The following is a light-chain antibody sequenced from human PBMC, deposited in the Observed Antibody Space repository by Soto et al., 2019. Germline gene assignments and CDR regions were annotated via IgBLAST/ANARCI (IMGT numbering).Light chain of an antibody. CDR3: QQYYSTPQT. CDR1: QSVLYNSNNKNY. CDR2: WAS. V-gene: IGKV4-1*01. Sequence: DIVMTQSPDSLAVSVGERATINCKSSQSVLYNSNNKNYLAWYQQKPGQPPKLLIYWASTRESGVPDRFSGSGSGTDFTLTISSLQAEDVAVYYCQQYYSTPQTFGQGTKVEIK. J-gene: IGKJ1*01.